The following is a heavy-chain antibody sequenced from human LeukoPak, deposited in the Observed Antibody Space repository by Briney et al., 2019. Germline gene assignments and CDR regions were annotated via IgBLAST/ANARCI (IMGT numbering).Heavy chain of an antibody. Sequence: EASVKVFCKTSGGTFTSYAITWVRQAPGQGLEWMGKIIPISGTTNYAQKFQGRVTFTADESTSTAYMELSSLRSEDTALYYCARKLRLGGNWFDPWGQGTLVTVSS. J-gene: IGHJ5*02. CDR2: IIPISGTT. CDR1: GGTFTSYA. D-gene: IGHD1-26*01. CDR3: ARKLRLGGNWFDP. V-gene: IGHV1-69*13.